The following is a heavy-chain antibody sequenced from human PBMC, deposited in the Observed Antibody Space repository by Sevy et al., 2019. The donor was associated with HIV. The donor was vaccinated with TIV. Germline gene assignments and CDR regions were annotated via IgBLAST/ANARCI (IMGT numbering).Heavy chain of an antibody. J-gene: IGHJ4*02. CDR1: GFTFSGSA. V-gene: IGHV3-73*01. Sequence: GGSLRLSCATSGFTFSGSAMHWVRQASGKGLEWVGRIRSKANSYARAYAASVKGRFTISRDDSKNTAYLQMNSLKTEDTAVYYCTRSMEWVVISSFDYWGQGTLVTVSS. CDR3: TRSMEWVVISSFDY. D-gene: IGHD3-22*01. CDR2: IRSKANSYAR.